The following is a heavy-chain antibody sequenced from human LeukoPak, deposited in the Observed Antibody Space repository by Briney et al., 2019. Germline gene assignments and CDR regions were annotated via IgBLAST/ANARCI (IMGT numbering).Heavy chain of an antibody. V-gene: IGHV4-34*01. CDR1: GGSFSGYY. Sequence: SETLSLTCAVYGGSFSGYYWSWIRQPPGKGLEWIGEINHSGSTNYNPSLKSRVTISVDTSKNQFSLKLSSVTAADTAVYYCARVGSDRYSEENKNWFDPWGQGTLVTVSS. CDR2: INHSGST. CDR3: ARVGSDRYSEENKNWFDP. J-gene: IGHJ5*02. D-gene: IGHD1-1*01.